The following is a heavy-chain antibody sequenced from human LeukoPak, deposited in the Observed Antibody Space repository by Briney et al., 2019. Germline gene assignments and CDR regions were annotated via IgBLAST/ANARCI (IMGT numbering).Heavy chain of an antibody. CDR3: ARVGSYYDILTGYQTNWFDP. CDR2: SNAGNGNT. Sequence: ASVKVSCKASGYTFTSYAMHWVRQAPGQRREWMGWSNAGNGNTKYSQEFQGRVTITRDTSASTAYMELRSLRSDDTAVYYCARVGSYYDILTGYQTNWFDPWGQGTLVTVSP. D-gene: IGHD3-9*01. J-gene: IGHJ5*02. CDR1: GYTFTSYA. V-gene: IGHV1-3*02.